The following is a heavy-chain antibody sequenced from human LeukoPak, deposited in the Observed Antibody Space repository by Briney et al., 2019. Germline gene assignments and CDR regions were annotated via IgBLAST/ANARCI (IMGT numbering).Heavy chain of an antibody. CDR2: MNPNSGNT. Sequence: EASVKVSCKASGYTFTSYDINWVRQATGQGLEWMGWMNPNSGNTGYAQKFQGRVTTTRNTSISTAYMELSSLRSEDTAVYYCARNLFGYCSGGSCLTPDYWGQGTLVTVSS. V-gene: IGHV1-8*01. CDR1: GYTFTSYD. CDR3: ARNLFGYCSGGSCLTPDY. D-gene: IGHD2-15*01. J-gene: IGHJ4*02.